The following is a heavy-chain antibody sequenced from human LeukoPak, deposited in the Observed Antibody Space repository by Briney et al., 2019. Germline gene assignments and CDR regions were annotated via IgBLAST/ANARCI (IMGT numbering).Heavy chain of an antibody. V-gene: IGHV3-30*18. Sequence: PGGSLRLSCAASGFTFSSHGMHWVRQAPGKGLEWVAVISYDGNNKYYPDSVKGRLTISRDNSKNTLYLQMNSLRAEDTAVYYCAKGEVVAATSAWAKPHDYWGQGTLVTVSS. CDR2: ISYDGNNK. CDR1: GFTFSSHG. J-gene: IGHJ4*01. D-gene: IGHD2-15*01. CDR3: AKGEVVAATSAWAKPHDY.